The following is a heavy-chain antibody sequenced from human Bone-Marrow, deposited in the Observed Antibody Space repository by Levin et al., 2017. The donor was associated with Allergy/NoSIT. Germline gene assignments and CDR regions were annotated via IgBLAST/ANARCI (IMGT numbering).Heavy chain of an antibody. CDR1: GGSISSYH. J-gene: IGHJ4*02. CDR2: IHYSGRT. Sequence: KPSETLSLTCTVSGGSISSYHWNWIRQPPGKGLEWIGHIHYSGRTNYNPSLKSRVTMSIDTSKNQFSLKLNSVTAADTAVYYCARDREQWVLDYWGQGALVTVSS. D-gene: IGHD6-19*01. CDR3: ARDREQWVLDY. V-gene: IGHV4-59*01.